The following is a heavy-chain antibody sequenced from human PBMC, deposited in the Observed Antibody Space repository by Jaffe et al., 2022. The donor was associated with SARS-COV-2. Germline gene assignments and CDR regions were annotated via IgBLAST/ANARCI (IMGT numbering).Heavy chain of an antibody. J-gene: IGHJ4*02. V-gene: IGHV2-5*01. Sequence: QITLKESGPTLVKPTQTLTLTCTFSGFSLSTSGVGVGWIRQPPGKALEWLALIYWNDDKRYSPSLKSRLTITKDTSKNQVVLTMTNMDPVDTATYYCAHSGPYIYSGSYSDFDYWGQGTLVTVSS. CDR1: GFSLSTSGVG. CDR2: IYWNDDK. CDR3: AHSGPYIYSGSYSDFDY. D-gene: IGHD1-26*01.